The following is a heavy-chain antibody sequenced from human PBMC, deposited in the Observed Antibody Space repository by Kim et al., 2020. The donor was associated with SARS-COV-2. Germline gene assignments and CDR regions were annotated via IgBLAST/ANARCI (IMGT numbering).Heavy chain of an antibody. Sequence: GGSLRLSCVASGFTVSSNYMSWVRQAPGKGLEWLSVLYAGGNIFYADSVKGRFTISRDNSKNTVLLQMNSLRAEDTAVYYCARDGRATTNYNWFGLWGQGTLVTVSS. CDR1: GFTVSSNY. CDR2: LYAGGNI. D-gene: IGHD2-8*01. V-gene: IGHV3-66*01. CDR3: ARDGRATTNYNWFGL. J-gene: IGHJ5*02.